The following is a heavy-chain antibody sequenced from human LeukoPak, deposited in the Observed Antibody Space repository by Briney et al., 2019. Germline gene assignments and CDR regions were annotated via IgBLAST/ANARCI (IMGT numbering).Heavy chain of an antibody. V-gene: IGHV4-34*01. CDR1: GXSXXXYX. Sequence: GXSXXXYXXXXIRQPPGKGLEWIGEINHSGSTNYNPSLKSRVTISVDTSKNQFSLKLSSVTAADTAVYYCARGARYYYDSSGYSLNFDYWGQGTLVTVSS. J-gene: IGHJ4*02. D-gene: IGHD3-22*01. CDR2: INHSGST. CDR3: ARGARYYYDSSGYSLNFDY.